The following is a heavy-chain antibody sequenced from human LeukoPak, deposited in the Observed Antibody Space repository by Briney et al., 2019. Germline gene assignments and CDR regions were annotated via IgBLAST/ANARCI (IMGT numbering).Heavy chain of an antibody. V-gene: IGHV4-59*01. CDR1: GGSISSYY. J-gene: IGHJ6*02. CDR2: IYYSGST. CDR3: ARAVWLLNGIYYYGMDV. Sequence: SETLSLTCTVSGGSISSYYWSWIRQPPGKGLEWIGYIYYSGSTNYNPSLKSRVTISVDTSKNQFSLKLSSVTAADTAVYYCARAVWLLNGIYYYGMDVWGQGTTVTVSS. D-gene: IGHD3-10*01.